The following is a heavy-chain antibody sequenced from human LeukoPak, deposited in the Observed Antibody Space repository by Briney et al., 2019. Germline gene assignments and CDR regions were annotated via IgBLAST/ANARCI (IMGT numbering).Heavy chain of an antibody. CDR3: ARGVDGGNSDWFDP. CDR1: GDTFSSYA. D-gene: IGHD4-23*01. J-gene: IGHJ5*02. Sequence: GASVKVSCKASGDTFSSYAISWVRQAPGQGLEWMGRIIPILGIANYAQKFQGRVTITADKSTSTAYMELSSLRSEDTAVYYCARGVDGGNSDWFDPWGQGTLVTVSS. V-gene: IGHV1-69*04. CDR2: IIPILGIA.